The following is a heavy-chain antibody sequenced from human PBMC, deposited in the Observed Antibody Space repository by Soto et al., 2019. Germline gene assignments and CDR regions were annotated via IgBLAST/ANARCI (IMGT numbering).Heavy chain of an antibody. CDR3: ARGYYDSSGYYDVDY. D-gene: IGHD3-22*01. CDR1: GYTFTSYG. CDR2: ISAYNGNT. Sequence: QVQLVQSGAEVKKPGASVKVSCKASGYTFTSYGISWVRQAPGQGLEWMGWISAYNGNTNYAQKLQGRVTMTTDTSXXTADMELRSLRADDTAVYYCARGYYDSSGYYDVDYWGQGTLVTVSS. J-gene: IGHJ4*02. V-gene: IGHV1-18*01.